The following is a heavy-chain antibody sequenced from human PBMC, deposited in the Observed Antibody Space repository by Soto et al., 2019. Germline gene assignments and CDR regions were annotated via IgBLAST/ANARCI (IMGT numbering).Heavy chain of an antibody. V-gene: IGHV3-23*01. CDR2: ISGSGGST. CDR1: GFTFSSYA. Sequence: GGSLRLSCAASGFTFSSYAMSWVRQAPGKGLEWVSAISGSGGSTYYADSVKGRFTISRDNSKNTLYLQMNSLRAEDTAVYYCSKIADIVVVVAALAGNYYFDYWGQGTLVTVSS. CDR3: SKIADIVVVVAALAGNYYFDY. J-gene: IGHJ4*02. D-gene: IGHD2-15*01.